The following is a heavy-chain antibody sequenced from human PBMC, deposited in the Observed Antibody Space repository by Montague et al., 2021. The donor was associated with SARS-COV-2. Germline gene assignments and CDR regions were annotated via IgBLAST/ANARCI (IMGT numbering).Heavy chain of an antibody. CDR2: IYYSRST. CDR1: GGSIRNYY. D-gene: IGHD5-24*01. J-gene: IGHJ6*02. V-gene: IGHV4-59*01. CDR3: ARGEILAAHSGYIYHGMDV. Sequence: SETLSLTCTVSGGSIRNYYWTWIRQSPGKGLEWIGFIYYSRSTNSNPSLESRVTISVDTSKNQFSLNLTSVTAADTAESYCARGEILAAHSGYIYHGMDVWGQGTTVTVSS.